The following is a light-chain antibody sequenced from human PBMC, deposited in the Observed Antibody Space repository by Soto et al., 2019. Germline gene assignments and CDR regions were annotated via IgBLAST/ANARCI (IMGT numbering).Light chain of an antibody. Sequence: QSALTQPASVSGSPGQSITISCTGTSSDVGVYNYVSWYQQHPGKAPKLMIYDVSNRPSGVSNRFSGSKSGNTASLTISGFQAEDEVEYYCGSYTGSHVVFGGGTKLTDL. V-gene: IGLV2-14*01. CDR3: GSYTGSHVV. J-gene: IGLJ2*01. CDR2: DVS. CDR1: SSDVGVYNY.